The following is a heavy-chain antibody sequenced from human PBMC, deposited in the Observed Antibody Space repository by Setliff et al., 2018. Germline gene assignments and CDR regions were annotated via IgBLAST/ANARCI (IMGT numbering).Heavy chain of an antibody. Sequence: EASVKVSCKASGYTFTGYYMHWVRQAPGQGLEWMGWINPNSGGTNYAQKFQGWVTMTRDTSISTAYMELSRLRSDDTAVYYCARDGRDYYDSSGYYFRYYYYGMDVWGQGTTVTVSS. V-gene: IGHV1-2*04. CDR1: GYTFTGYY. J-gene: IGHJ6*02. D-gene: IGHD3-22*01. CDR3: ARDGRDYYDSSGYYFRYYYYGMDV. CDR2: INPNSGGT.